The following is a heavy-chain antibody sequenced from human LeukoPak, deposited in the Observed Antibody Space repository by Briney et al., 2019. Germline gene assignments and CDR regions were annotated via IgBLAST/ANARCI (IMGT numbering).Heavy chain of an antibody. V-gene: IGHV1-18*04. J-gene: IGHJ1*01. D-gene: IGHD6-25*01. Sequence: ASVKVSCKASGYTFTGYYMHWVRQAPGQGLEWMGWISAYNGNTNYAQKLQGRVTMTTDTSTSTAYMELRSLRSDDTAVYYCARDAVAAAWTAEYFQHWGQGTLVTVSS. CDR1: GYTFTGYY. CDR3: ARDAVAAAWTAEYFQH. CDR2: ISAYNGNT.